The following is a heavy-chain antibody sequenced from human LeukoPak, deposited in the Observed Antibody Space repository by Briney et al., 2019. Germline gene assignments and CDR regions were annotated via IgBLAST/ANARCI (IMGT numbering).Heavy chain of an antibody. Sequence: GGSLRLSCAASGFTFSSYAMHWVRQAPGKGLEWVAVISYDGSNKYYADSVKGRFTISRDNSKNTLYLQMNSLRAEDTAVYYCARDTVDADTAMAYYFDYWGQGTLVTVSS. CDR2: ISYDGSNK. CDR1: GFTFSSYA. CDR3: ARDTVDADTAMAYYFDY. V-gene: IGHV3-30-3*01. D-gene: IGHD5-18*01. J-gene: IGHJ4*02.